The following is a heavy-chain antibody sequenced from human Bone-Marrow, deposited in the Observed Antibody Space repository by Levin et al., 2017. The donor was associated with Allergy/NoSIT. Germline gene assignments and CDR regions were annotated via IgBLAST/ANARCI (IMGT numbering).Heavy chain of an antibody. CDR3: ARYGCSGGSCYYDAFDI. D-gene: IGHD2-15*01. CDR1: GYSFTSYW. J-gene: IGHJ3*02. CDR2: IDPSDSYT. V-gene: IGHV5-10-1*01. Sequence: GESLKISCKGSGYSFTSYWISWVRQMPGKGLEWMGRIDPSDSYTNYSPSFQGHVTISADKSISTAYLQWSSLKASDTAMYYCARYGCSGGSCYYDAFDIWGQGTMVTVSS.